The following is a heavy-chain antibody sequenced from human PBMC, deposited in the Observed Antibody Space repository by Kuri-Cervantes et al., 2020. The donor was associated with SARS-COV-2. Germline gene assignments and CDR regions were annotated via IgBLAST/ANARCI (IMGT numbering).Heavy chain of an antibody. V-gene: IGHV4-38-2*01. Sequence: LRLSCAVSGYSISSGYYWGWIRQPPGKGPEWIGSIYHSGSTYYNPSLKSRVTISVDTSKNQFSLKLSSVTAADTAVYYCASVKYIDYYYYMDVWGKGTTVTVSS. D-gene: IGHD2-15*01. CDR1: GYSISSGYY. CDR2: IYHSGST. J-gene: IGHJ6*03. CDR3: ASVKYIDYYYYMDV.